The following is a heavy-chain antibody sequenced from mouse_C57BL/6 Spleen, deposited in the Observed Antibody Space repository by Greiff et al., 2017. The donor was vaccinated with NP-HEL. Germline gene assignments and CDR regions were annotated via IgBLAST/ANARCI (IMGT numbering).Heavy chain of an antibody. CDR1: GFTFNTYA. Sequence: EVQRVESGGGLVQPKGSLKLSCAASGFTFNTYAMHWVRQAPGKGLEWVARIRSKSSNYATYYADSVKDRFTISRDDSQSMLYLQMNNLKTEDTAMYYCVRDTYGSSPHWYFDVWGTGTTVTVSS. D-gene: IGHD1-1*01. CDR3: VRDTYGSSPHWYFDV. V-gene: IGHV10-3*01. CDR2: IRSKSSNYAT. J-gene: IGHJ1*03.